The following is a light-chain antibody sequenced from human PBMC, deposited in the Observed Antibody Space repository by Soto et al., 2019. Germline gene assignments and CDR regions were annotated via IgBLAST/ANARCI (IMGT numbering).Light chain of an antibody. Sequence: QSVVTQPPSASGTPGQRVTISCSGSTSNIGSNAVDWYQQHPGTAPKVLIYSNNQRPSGVPDRIFGSRSGTSASLAITGLQSEDEADYYCATWDDSLKGWVFGGGTQFTVL. J-gene: IGLJ3*02. CDR2: SNN. CDR3: ATWDDSLKGWV. CDR1: TSNIGSNA. V-gene: IGLV1-44*01.